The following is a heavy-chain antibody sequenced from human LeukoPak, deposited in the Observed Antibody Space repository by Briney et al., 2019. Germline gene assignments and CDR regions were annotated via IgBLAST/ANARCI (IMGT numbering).Heavy chain of an antibody. CDR3: ARHRSLRAGWFDP. V-gene: IGHV3-74*01. Sequence: GGSLRLSCAASGFPFSSHWMHWVRQAPGKGLVWVSHTNSDGSSTTYADSVKGRFTIFRDNAKSTLFLQMNSLRADDTAVYYCARHRSLRAGWFDPWGQGTQVIVSS. D-gene: IGHD3-10*01. J-gene: IGHJ5*02. CDR2: TNSDGSST. CDR1: GFPFSSHW.